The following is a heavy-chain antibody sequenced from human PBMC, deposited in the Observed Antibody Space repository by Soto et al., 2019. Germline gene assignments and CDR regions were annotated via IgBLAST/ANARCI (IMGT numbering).Heavy chain of an antibody. D-gene: IGHD2-2*01. V-gene: IGHV1-3*01. CDR3: ARVGNTSSVSGFDT. CDR2: INAGNGNT. J-gene: IGHJ3*02. CDR1: GYTFTSNT. Sequence: VASVKVSCKASGYTFTSNTIHWVRQAPGQRPEWMGWINAGNGNTKYSQKFQGRVTITRDTSASTGYMELGSLRSEDTAVYYCARVGNTSSVSGFDTWGQGTMVTVSS.